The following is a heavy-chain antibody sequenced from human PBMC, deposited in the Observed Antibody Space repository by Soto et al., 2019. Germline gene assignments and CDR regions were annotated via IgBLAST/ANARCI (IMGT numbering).Heavy chain of an antibody. CDR2: IYYSGST. D-gene: IGHD5-12*01. J-gene: IGHJ3*02. V-gene: IGHV4-39*01. CDR3: ARLRLRFPALTPDAFDI. CDR1: GGSISSSSYY. Sequence: QLQLQESGPGLVKPSETLSLTCTVSGGSISSSSYYWGWIRQPPGKGLEWIGSIYYSGSTYYNPSLKSRVTISVDTSKNQFSLKLSSVTAADTAVYYCARLRLRFPALTPDAFDIWGQGTMVTVSS.